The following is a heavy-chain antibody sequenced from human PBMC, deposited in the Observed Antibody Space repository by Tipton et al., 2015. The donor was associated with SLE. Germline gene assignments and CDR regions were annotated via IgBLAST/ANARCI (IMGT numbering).Heavy chain of an antibody. CDR3: ARAPTTRLDY. V-gene: IGHV4-59*02. CDR2: IHSSGTT. J-gene: IGHJ4*02. CDR1: GGAVIHNY. Sequence: LRLSCSVSGGAVIHNYWSWIRQPPGKGLEWIGYIHSSGTTSYNPSLKSRVTISVDTSKNQLSLNLRSVTTADTAVYYCARAPTTRLDYWGQGTLVTVSS. D-gene: IGHD4-17*01.